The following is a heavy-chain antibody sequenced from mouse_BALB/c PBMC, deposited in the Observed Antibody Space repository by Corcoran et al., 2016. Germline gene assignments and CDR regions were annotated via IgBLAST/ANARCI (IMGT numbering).Heavy chain of an antibody. J-gene: IGHJ2*01. CDR2: ISYDGSN. CDR1: GYSITSGYY. D-gene: IGHD1-2*01. CDR3: ATLLRPFDY. V-gene: IGHV3-6*02. Sequence: DVQLQESGPGLVKPSQSLSLTCSVTGYSITSGYYWNWIRQFPGNKLEWMGYISYDGSNNYNPSLKNRISITRDTSKNQFFLKLNSGTTEDTATYYCATLLRPFDYWGQGTTLTVSS.